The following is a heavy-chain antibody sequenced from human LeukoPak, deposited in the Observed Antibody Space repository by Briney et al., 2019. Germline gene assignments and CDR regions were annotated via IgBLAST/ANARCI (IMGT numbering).Heavy chain of an antibody. D-gene: IGHD3-10*01. J-gene: IGHJ5*02. V-gene: IGHV3-21*01. CDR1: GLNFNSYS. CDR3: AREDKLDYYGSGSYDFDP. CDR2: ISSSSSFI. Sequence: PGGSLRLSCAASGLNFNSYSMNWVRQAPGKGLEWVSSISSSSSFIYYADSLKGRFTISRDNAKNSLYLQMNSLRAEDTAVYYCAREDKLDYYGSGSYDFDPWGQGTLVTVSS.